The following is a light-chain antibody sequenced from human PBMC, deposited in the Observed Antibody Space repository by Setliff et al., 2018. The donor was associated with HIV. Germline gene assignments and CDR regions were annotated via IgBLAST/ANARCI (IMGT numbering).Light chain of an antibody. CDR2: STN. V-gene: IGLV8-61*01. CDR1: SGSVSTTYY. CDR3: VLFTGDTFV. Sequence: QTVVTQEPSFSVSPGGTVTLTCGLSSGSVSTTYYPTWYQQTPGQAPRTLIYSTNGRSSGVPDRFSGSILGNKAALTITGAQADDESDYYCVLFTGDTFVFGSGTKGTVL. J-gene: IGLJ1*01.